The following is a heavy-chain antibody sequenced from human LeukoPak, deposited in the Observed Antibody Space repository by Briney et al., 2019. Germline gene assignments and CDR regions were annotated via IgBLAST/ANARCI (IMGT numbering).Heavy chain of an antibody. CDR2: LYTSGST. V-gene: IGHV4-61*02. CDR3: ARGSLGSGNYGRWFDA. Sequence: SETLSLPCTVSGDSISSGTYYWIWIRQPAGKGLEWIGRLYTSGSTNYNPSLKSRVTTSVDTSNNQCSRKMASVTAADTAVYYGARGSLGSGNYGRWFDAWGQGTRVTVSS. D-gene: IGHD3-10*01. J-gene: IGHJ5*02. CDR1: GDSISSGTYY.